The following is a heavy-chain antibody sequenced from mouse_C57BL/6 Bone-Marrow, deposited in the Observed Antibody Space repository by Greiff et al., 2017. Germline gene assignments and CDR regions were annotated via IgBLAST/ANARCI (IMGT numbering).Heavy chain of an antibody. J-gene: IGHJ3*01. CDR1: GYTFTSYG. CDR2: LYPRSGTT. CDR3: ARSGSYSNYFAWFAY. V-gene: IGHV1-81*01. D-gene: IGHD2-5*01. Sequence: QVQLQQSGAELARPGASVTLSCKASGYTFTSYGISWVTQRTGQGLEWIGELYPRSGTTYYNEKFKGKDTLTADKSSSTAYMELRSLTSEDAAVYFCARSGSYSNYFAWFAYWGQGTLVTVSA.